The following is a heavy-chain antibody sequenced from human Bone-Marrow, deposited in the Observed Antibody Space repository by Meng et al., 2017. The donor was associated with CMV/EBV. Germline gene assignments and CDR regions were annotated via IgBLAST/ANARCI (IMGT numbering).Heavy chain of an antibody. CDR2: IYSGGSST. D-gene: IGHD3-22*01. CDR1: GFTFSSYA. Sequence: GESLKISCAASGFTFSSYAMSWVRQAPGKGLEWVLVIYSGGSSTYYADSVKGRFTISRDNSKNTLYLQMNSLRAEDTAVYYCAKDTHHSSGYYDGVGMDVWGQGTTVTVAS. V-gene: IGHV3-23*03. J-gene: IGHJ6*02. CDR3: AKDTHHSSGYYDGVGMDV.